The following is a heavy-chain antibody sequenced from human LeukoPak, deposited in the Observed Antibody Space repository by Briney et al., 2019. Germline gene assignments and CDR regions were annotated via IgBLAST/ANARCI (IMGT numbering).Heavy chain of an antibody. V-gene: IGHV4-30-2*01. Sequence: PSQTLSLTCTVSGGSISSGGYYWSWIRQPPGKGLEWIGYIYRSGSTYYNPSLKSRVTISVDRSKNQFSLKLSSVTAADTAVYYCARTDIYYPYDTFDIWGQGTMVTVSS. J-gene: IGHJ3*02. CDR2: IYRSGST. CDR1: GGSISSGGYY. CDR3: ARTDIYYPYDTFDI. D-gene: IGHD1-26*01.